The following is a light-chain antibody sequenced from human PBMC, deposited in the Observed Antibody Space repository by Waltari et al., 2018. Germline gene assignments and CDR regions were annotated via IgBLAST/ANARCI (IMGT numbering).Light chain of an antibody. CDR1: SPEGGCYDR. Sequence: QSALAQSPSVSGSPGQSVTISCTGISPEGGCYDRLSRYQQSPGTAPKRMISDVRNRPSGVPDRFSGSKSGNTASLTISGLQAEDEADYYCNLYAGSSTLGVFGGGTKLTVL. J-gene: IGLJ3*02. CDR3: NLYAGSSTLGV. CDR2: DVR. V-gene: IGLV2-18*01.